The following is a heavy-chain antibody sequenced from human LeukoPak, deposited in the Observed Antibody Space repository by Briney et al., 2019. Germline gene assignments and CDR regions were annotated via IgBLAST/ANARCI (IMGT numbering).Heavy chain of an antibody. D-gene: IGHD3-16*01. CDR3: AKNGGPHGMDV. CDR1: GFTFSSIW. CDR2: IKHDGSET. Sequence: GGSLRLSCATSGFTFSSIWMRWVRQAPGKGLEWVANIKHDGSETNYVGSVKGRFTISRDNAKNSLHLQMNSMRVEDTAVYYCAKNGGPHGMDVWGQGTTVTVSS. V-gene: IGHV3-7*02. J-gene: IGHJ6*02.